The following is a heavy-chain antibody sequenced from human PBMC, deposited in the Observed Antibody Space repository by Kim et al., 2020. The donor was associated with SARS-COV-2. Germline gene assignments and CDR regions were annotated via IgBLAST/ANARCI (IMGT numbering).Heavy chain of an antibody. J-gene: IGHJ2*01. CDR3: AKDGGALWFGGNYWYFDL. D-gene: IGHD3-10*01. Sequence: KGRFTISRDNSKNTLYLQMNSLRAEDTAVYYCAKDGGALWFGGNYWYFDLWGRGTLVTVSS. V-gene: IGHV3-23*01.